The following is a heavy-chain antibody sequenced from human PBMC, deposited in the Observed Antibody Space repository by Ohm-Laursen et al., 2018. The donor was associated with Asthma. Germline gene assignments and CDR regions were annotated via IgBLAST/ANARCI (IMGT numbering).Heavy chain of an antibody. CDR1: GYTFTSYY. J-gene: IGHJ4*02. CDR3: AKDRETGNYYFDY. V-gene: IGHV1-2*06. D-gene: IGHD7-27*01. Sequence: GASVKVSCKASGYTFTSYYMHWVRQAPGQGLEWMGRIHPNSGGTHFAQRFQGRVTMTRDTSISTAYMELSSLRSDDTAVYYCAKDRETGNYYFDYWGQGTLVTVSS. CDR2: IHPNSGGT.